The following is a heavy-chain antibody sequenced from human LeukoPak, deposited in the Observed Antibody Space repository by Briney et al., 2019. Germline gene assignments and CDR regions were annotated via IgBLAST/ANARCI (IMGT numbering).Heavy chain of an antibody. Sequence: PSETLSLTCAVYGGSFSGYYWSWIRQPPGKGLEWIGEINHSGSTNYNPSLKSRVTISVDTSKNQFSLKLSSVTAADTAVYYCAREPYSSGTPWGYYYYYMDVWGKGTTVTISS. J-gene: IGHJ6*03. CDR1: GGSFSGYY. CDR3: AREPYSSGTPWGYYYYYMDV. V-gene: IGHV4-34*01. CDR2: INHSGST. D-gene: IGHD6-19*01.